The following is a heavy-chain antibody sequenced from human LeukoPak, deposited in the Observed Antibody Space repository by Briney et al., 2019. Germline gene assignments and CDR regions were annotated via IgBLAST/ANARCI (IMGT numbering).Heavy chain of an antibody. Sequence: ASVKVSCKASGYTFTSYGISWVRQAPGQGLEWMGWISAYNGNTNYAQKLQGRVTMTTDTSTSTAYMELSRLRSDDTAVYYCARVADFGVVINWFDPWGQGTLVTVSS. CDR1: GYTFTSYG. CDR3: ARVADFGVVINWFDP. V-gene: IGHV1-18*01. D-gene: IGHD3-3*01. J-gene: IGHJ5*02. CDR2: ISAYNGNT.